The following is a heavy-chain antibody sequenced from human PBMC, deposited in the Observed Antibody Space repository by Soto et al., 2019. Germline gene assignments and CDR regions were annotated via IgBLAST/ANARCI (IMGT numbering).Heavy chain of an antibody. V-gene: IGHV3-33*01. Sequence: PGGSLRLSCAASGFTFSSYGMHWVRQAPGKGLEWVAVIWYDGSNKYYADSVKGRFTISRDNSKNTLYLQMNSLRAEDTAVYYCARDSGGTPLDVWGKGTTVTVAS. CDR3: ARDSGGTPLDV. J-gene: IGHJ6*04. D-gene: IGHD1-1*01. CDR2: IWYDGSNK. CDR1: GFTFSSYG.